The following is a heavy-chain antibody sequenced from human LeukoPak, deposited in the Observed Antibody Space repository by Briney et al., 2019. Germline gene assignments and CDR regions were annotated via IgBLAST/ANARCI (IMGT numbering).Heavy chain of an antibody. CDR2: ISSSSSYI. CDR3: ARGVGATPFDY. Sequence: GGSLRLSCAASGFTFSSYSMNWVRQAPGKGLEWVSSISSSSSYIYYPDSVKGRFTISRDNAKNSLYLQMNSLRAEDTAVYYCARGVGATPFDYWGQGTLVTVSS. J-gene: IGHJ4*02. D-gene: IGHD1-26*01. CDR1: GFTFSSYS. V-gene: IGHV3-21*01.